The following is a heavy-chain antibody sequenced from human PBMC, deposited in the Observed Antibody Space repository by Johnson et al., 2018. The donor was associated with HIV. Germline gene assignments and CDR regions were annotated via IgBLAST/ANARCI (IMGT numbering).Heavy chain of an antibody. CDR2: VSYDGSTK. J-gene: IGHJ3*02. CDR1: DFTFSNNA. CDR3: ARDWSWRGSLTGGGAFDI. D-gene: IGHD3-16*01. V-gene: IGHV3-30*04. Sequence: QVQLVESGGGVVQPGRSLRLSCAASDFTFSNNAIHLVRQAPGKGLEWVAVVSYDGSTKYYADSVKGRFTISRDNSENTLYLQMNSLRAEDTAVFFCARDWSWRGSLTGGGAFDIWGQGTLVTVSA.